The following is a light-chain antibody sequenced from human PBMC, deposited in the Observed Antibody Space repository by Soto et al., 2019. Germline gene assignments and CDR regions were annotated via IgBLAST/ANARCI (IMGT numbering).Light chain of an antibody. J-gene: IGLJ3*02. Sequence: QSVLTQPASVSGSPGQSISISCTGTSSDVGKYKFVSWYQQHPGKAPKLIIYEGSKRPSGVSNRFSGSKSGNTASLTISGLQAEDEADYYCCSYAGSSTFGVFGGGTQLTVL. CDR1: SSDVGKYKF. CDR3: CSYAGSSTFGV. V-gene: IGLV2-23*03. CDR2: EGS.